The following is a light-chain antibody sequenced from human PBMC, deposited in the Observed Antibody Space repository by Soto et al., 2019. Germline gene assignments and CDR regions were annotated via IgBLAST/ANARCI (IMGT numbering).Light chain of an antibody. Sequence: DIVMTQSPLSLPVTPGEPASISCRSSQSLLHSNGYNYLDWYLQKPGQSPQLLIYLGSNRASGVPDRFSGSGSGTDFTLKISRVEAEDVGVYYCMQALQTSITFGQRTRLEIK. V-gene: IGKV2-28*01. CDR2: LGS. CDR3: MQALQTSIT. J-gene: IGKJ5*01. CDR1: QSLLHSNGYNY.